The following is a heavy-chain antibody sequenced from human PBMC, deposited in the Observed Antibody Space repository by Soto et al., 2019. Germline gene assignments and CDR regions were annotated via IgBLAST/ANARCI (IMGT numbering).Heavy chain of an antibody. CDR1: GGSIRSGGYY. V-gene: IGHV4-31*03. CDR2: IYYSGST. CDR3: ARASPFYDSSGYYSPNYYGMDV. D-gene: IGHD3-22*01. J-gene: IGHJ6*02. Sequence: SETLSLTCTVSGGSIRSGGYYWSWIRQHPGKGLEWIGYIYYSGSTYYNPSLKSRVTISVDTSKNQFSLKLSSVTAADTAVYYCARASPFYDSSGYYSPNYYGMDVWGQGTTVTVSS.